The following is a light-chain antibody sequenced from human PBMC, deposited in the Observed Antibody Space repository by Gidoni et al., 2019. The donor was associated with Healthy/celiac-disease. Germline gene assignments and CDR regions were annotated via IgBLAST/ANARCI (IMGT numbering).Light chain of an antibody. V-gene: IGLV3-21*04. Sequence: SYVLTQPPSVSVAPGKTARITGGGHNIGSTSEHWYQQKPGQAPVLVIYYDSYRPSGIPARVSGSPSGNAATLTISRVEAGDEAGYYCQVWDSSSDHPFGGGTKL. J-gene: IGLJ2*01. CDR2: YDS. CDR3: QVWDSSSDHP. CDR1: NIGSTS.